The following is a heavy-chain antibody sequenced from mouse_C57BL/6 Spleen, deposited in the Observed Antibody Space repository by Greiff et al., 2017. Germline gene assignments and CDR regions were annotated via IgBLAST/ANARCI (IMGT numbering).Heavy chain of an antibody. CDR2: INPNNGGT. CDR3: ARGYYGSSFYY. D-gene: IGHD1-1*01. V-gene: IGHV1-22*01. J-gene: IGHJ2*01. CDR1: GYTFTDYN. Sequence: EVQRVEPGPELVKPGASVKMSCKASGYTFTDYNMHWVKQSHGKSLGWIGYINPNNGGTSYNQKFKGKAPLTVNKSSSTAYMELRSLTSEDSSVYYCARGYYGSSFYYWGQGTTLSVSS.